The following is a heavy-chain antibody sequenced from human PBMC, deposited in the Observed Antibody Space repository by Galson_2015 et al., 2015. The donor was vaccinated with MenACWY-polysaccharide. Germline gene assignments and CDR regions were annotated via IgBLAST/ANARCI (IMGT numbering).Heavy chain of an antibody. D-gene: IGHD6-19*01. CDR2: ISWNGGNL. Sequence: SLRLSCAASGFTFDDHAMHWVRQAPGKGLEWVSGISWNGGNLGYADSVKGRFTISRDNAKNSLNLQMNSLRAEDTALYYCARDRSSGWADAFDISGQGTMVTVSS. CDR3: ARDRSSGWADAFDI. J-gene: IGHJ3*02. V-gene: IGHV3-9*01. CDR1: GFTFDDHA.